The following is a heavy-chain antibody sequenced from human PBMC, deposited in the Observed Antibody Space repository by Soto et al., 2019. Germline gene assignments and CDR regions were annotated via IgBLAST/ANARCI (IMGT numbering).Heavy chain of an antibody. CDR2: ISSSGSI. CDR1: GFTFSDYY. V-gene: IGHV3-11*01. J-gene: IGHJ4*02. CDR3: ARDLGYYDSSGYFDY. Sequence: GGSLRLSCAASGFTFSDYYMSWIRQAPGKGLEWVSYISSSGSIYYADSVKGRFTISRDNAKNSVYLQMNSLRAEDTAVYYCARDLGYYDSSGYFDYWGQGTLVTVSS. D-gene: IGHD3-22*01.